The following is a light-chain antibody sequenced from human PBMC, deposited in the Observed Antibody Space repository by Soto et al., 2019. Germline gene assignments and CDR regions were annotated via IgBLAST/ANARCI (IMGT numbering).Light chain of an antibody. CDR3: QQYHNWPIT. CDR2: DAS. CDR1: QSVSSN. J-gene: IGKJ5*01. V-gene: IGKV3-15*01. Sequence: EIVMTQSPATLSVSPGERATLSCRASQSVSSNYLAWYQQKPGQAPRILMYDASTRATGISARFSGSGSGTEFTLTISSLQSEDFAVYYCQQYHNWPITFGQGTRLEI.